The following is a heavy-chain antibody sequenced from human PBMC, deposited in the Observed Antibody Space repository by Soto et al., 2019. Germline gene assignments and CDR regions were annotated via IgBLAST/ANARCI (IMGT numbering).Heavy chain of an antibody. J-gene: IGHJ6*01. CDR3: ARLHGYCISSNGHGHYVMDV. CDR1: SASISSSSYT. CDR2: IYYSGTT. D-gene: IGHD2-2*01. Sequence: SETLSLTCTVSSASISSSSYTWGWIRQPPGKGLEWIGSIYYSGTTYYNPSLNSRVTVSVDTSKNQFSLKVTSVTAADTAVYYCARLHGYCISSNGHGHYVMDVWAQRTTVTVSS. V-gene: IGHV4-39*01.